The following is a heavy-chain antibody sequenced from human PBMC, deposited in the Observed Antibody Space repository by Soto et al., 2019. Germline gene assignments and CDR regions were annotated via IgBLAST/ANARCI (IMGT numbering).Heavy chain of an antibody. CDR1: GYTFTGYY. J-gene: IGHJ5*02. V-gene: IGHV1-2*04. CDR3: ARELNSIAAAGRGRWTNWFDP. CDR2: INPNSGGA. D-gene: IGHD6-13*01. Sequence: ASVKVSCKASGYTFTGYYMHWVRQAPGQGLEWMGWINPNSGGANYAQKFQGWVTMTRDTSISTAYMELSRLRSDDTAVYYCARELNSIAAAGRGRWTNWFDPWGQGTLVTVSS.